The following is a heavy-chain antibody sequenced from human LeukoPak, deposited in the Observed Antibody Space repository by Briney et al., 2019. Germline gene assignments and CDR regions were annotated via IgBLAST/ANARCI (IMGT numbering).Heavy chain of an antibody. J-gene: IGHJ5*02. CDR3: AGDQVVLGGFDP. CDR1: GFTFSSYA. D-gene: IGHD2-15*01. Sequence: PGGSLRLSCAASGFTFSSYAMHWVRQAPGKGLEWVAVISYDGSNKYYADSVKGRFTISRDNSKNTLYLQMNSLRAEDTAVYYCAGDQVVLGGFDPWGQGTLVTVSS. CDR2: ISYDGSNK. V-gene: IGHV3-30-3*01.